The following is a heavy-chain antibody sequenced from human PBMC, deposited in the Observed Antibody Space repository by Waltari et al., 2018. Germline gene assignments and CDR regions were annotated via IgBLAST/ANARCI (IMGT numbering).Heavy chain of an antibody. CDR3: ARGYSNGWYLDY. CDR1: GFTLSSYW. D-gene: IGHD6-19*01. Sequence: EVQLVESGGGLVQPGGSLRLSCAASGFTLSSYWMSWVRQAPGKGLEWVANIKQDGSEKNYVDSVKGRFTISRDNAKNSMNLQMNSLRAEDTAVYYCARGYSNGWYLDYWGQGTLVTVSS. J-gene: IGHJ4*02. V-gene: IGHV3-7*01. CDR2: IKQDGSEK.